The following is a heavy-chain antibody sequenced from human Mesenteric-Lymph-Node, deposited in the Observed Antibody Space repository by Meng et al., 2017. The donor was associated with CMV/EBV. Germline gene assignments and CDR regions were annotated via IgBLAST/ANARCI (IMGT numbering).Heavy chain of an antibody. CDR2: IKSKTDGGST. V-gene: IGHV3-15*01. Sequence: GESLKISCAASGFTFSSYWMSWVRQAPGKGLEWVGRIKSKTDGGSTDYAAPVKGRFTISRDDSKNTLYLQMKSLKTEDTAVYYCTTDCPSTSCYSYYYYGMDVWGQGTTVTVSS. CDR1: GFTFSSYW. J-gene: IGHJ6*02. D-gene: IGHD2-2*01. CDR3: TTDCPSTSCYSYYYYGMDV.